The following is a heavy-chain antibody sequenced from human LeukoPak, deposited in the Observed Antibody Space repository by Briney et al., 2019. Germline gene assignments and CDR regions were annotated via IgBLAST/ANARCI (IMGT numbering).Heavy chain of an antibody. CDR1: GYTFTDYT. CDR2: INGGSGNT. V-gene: IGHV1-3*01. D-gene: IGHD3-22*01. J-gene: IGHJ4*02. Sequence: GASVKVSCKASGYTFTDYTMHWLRQAPVQRLDWMGWINGGSGNTKYSPEFQGRVTITRDTSASTAYMELSSLRSEDTAVYYCANPRYDSSGYYYVDWGQGTQVTVSS. CDR3: ANPRYDSSGYYYVD.